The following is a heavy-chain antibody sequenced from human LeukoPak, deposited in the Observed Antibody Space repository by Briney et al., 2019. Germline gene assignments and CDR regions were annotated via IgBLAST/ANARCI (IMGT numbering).Heavy chain of an antibody. V-gene: IGHV3-21*01. CDR1: GCTSSSYS. CDR2: IISSSSYI. CDR3: ARADYFDY. Sequence: GGALRLSCAASGCTSSSYSMKWVRQAPGKGPEWVSSIISSSSYIYYADSVKGRFTISRNNAKNSLYLQMNSLRAEDTAVYYCARADYFDYWGQGTLVTVSS. J-gene: IGHJ4*02.